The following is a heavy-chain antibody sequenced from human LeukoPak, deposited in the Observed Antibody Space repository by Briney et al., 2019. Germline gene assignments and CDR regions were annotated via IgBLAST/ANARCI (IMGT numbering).Heavy chain of an antibody. CDR3: ARQYTGVDY. CDR1: GGSISSSSYY. CDR2: IYYSGST. D-gene: IGHD2-2*02. J-gene: IGHJ4*02. Sequence: SETLSLTCTVSGGSISSSSYYWGWIRQPPGKGLEWIGSIYYSGSTYYNPSLKSRVTISVDTSKNQFSLRLSSVTAADTAVYYCARQYTGVDYWGQGSLVTVSS. V-gene: IGHV4-39*01.